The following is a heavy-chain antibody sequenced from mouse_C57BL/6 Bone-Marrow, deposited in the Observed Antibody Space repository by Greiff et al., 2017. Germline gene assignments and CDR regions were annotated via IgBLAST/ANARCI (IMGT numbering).Heavy chain of an antibody. D-gene: IGHD1-1*01. J-gene: IGHJ4*01. Sequence: EVKLVESGGGLVQSGRSLRLSCATSGFTFSDFYMEWVRQAPGKGLEWIAASRNKANDYTTEYSASVKGRFIVARDTSQSILYLQMNALRAEDTAIYYCARDSYGSRYYYAMDYWGQGTSVTVSS. V-gene: IGHV7-1*01. CDR3: ARDSYGSRYYYAMDY. CDR2: SRNKANDYTT. CDR1: GFTFSDFY.